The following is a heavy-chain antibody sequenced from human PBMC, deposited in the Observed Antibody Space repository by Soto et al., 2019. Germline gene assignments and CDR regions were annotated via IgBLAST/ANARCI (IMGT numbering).Heavy chain of an antibody. V-gene: IGHV4-4*02. Sequence: QVQMQESGPGLVKPSGTLSLTCAVSGDSVSSPYYWCWVRQPPGKGLEWIGEVFHTGTTSYNPSLRXXVPISMDKSITQFSLDLSAVTAADTAVYYCARSAGWYAVHSWGPGTRVIVSS. CDR2: VFHTGTT. J-gene: IGHJ4*02. CDR1: GDSVSSPYY. CDR3: ARSAGWYAVHS. D-gene: IGHD6-19*01.